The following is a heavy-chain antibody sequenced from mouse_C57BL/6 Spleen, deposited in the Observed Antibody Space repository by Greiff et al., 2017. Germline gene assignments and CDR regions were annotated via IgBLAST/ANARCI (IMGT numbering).Heavy chain of an antibody. CDR2: IYPGDGDT. CDR1: GYAFSSSW. Sequence: VQLQESGPELVKPGASVKISCKASGYAFSSSWMNWVKQRPGKGLEWIGRIYPGDGDTNYNGKFKGKATLTADKSSSTAYMQLSSLTSEDSAVYFCARSKDYNRYFDVRGTGTTVTVSS. J-gene: IGHJ1*03. V-gene: IGHV1-82*01. CDR3: ARSKDYNRYFDV. D-gene: IGHD1-3*01.